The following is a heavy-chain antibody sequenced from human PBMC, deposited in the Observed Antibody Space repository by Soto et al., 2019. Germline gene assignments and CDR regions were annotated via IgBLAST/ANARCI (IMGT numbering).Heavy chain of an antibody. Sequence: GASVKVSCKASGYTFTSYAMPWVRQAPVQRLEWMGWINAGNGNTKYSQKFQGRVTITRDTSTSTAYMELRSLRSDDTAVYYCATDERDDCSSINCHYFDHWAQGALVTVSS. J-gene: IGHJ4*02. CDR3: ATDERDDCSSINCHYFDH. CDR1: GYTFTSYA. V-gene: IGHV1-3*01. CDR2: INAGNGNT. D-gene: IGHD2-2*01.